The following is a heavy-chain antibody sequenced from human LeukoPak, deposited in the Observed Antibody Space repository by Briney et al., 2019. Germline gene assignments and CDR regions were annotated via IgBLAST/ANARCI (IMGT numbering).Heavy chain of an antibody. CDR3: AKDSSSGWYSRYYYYYMDV. V-gene: IGHV3-30*02. CDR1: GFTFSSYA. J-gene: IGHJ6*03. CDR2: IRYDGSNK. D-gene: IGHD6-19*01. Sequence: GGSLRLSCAASGFTFSSYAMHWVRQAPGKGLEWVAFIRYDGSNKYYADSVKGRFTISRDNSKNTLYLQMNSLRAEDTAVYYCAKDSSSGWYSRYYYYYMDVWGKGTTVTISS.